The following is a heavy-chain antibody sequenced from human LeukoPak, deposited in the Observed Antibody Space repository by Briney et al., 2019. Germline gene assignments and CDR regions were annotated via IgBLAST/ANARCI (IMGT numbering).Heavy chain of an antibody. V-gene: IGHV4-39*01. CDR3: ARRGSRLVVLLSAFDF. J-gene: IGHJ3*01. Sequence: SETLSLMCTVSGGSTGSRGYYWDWVRQPPGKGLEWIGSVDYSGTTHHNPSLKSRVTISVDTSENQFSLKLTSVTAADTAVYYCARRGSRLVVLLSAFDFWGQGTMVTVSS. CDR2: VDYSGTT. CDR1: GGSTGSRGYY. D-gene: IGHD2-2*01.